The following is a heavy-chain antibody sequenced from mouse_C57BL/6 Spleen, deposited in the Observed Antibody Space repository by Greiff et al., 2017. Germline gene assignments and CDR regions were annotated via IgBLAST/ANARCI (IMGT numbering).Heavy chain of an antibody. D-gene: IGHD2-4*01. J-gene: IGHJ3*01. V-gene: IGHV1-59*01. CDR3: ARGGGGYYDYEGAY. CDR2: IDPSDSYT. Sequence: VQLQQPGAELVRPGTSVKLSCKASGYTFTSYWMHWVKQRPGQGLEWIGVIDPSDSYTNYNQKFKGKATLTVDTSSSTAYMQLSSLTSEDSAVYYCARGGGGYYDYEGAYWGQGTLVTVSA. CDR1: GYTFTSYW.